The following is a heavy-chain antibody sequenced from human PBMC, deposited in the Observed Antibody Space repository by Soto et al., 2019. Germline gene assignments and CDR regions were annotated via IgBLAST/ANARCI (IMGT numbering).Heavy chain of an antibody. V-gene: IGHV3-7*03. CDR2: INQDGSEK. Sequence: GSLRLSCAASGFTFSSYWMSWVRQAPGKGLEWVARINQDGSEKYYVDSVKGRFTISRDNAKNSLYLQMNSLRAEDTAVYYCARDYPGGSYYDYWGQGTLVTVSS. CDR3: ARDYPGGSYYDY. CDR1: GFTFSSYW. J-gene: IGHJ4*02. D-gene: IGHD1-26*01.